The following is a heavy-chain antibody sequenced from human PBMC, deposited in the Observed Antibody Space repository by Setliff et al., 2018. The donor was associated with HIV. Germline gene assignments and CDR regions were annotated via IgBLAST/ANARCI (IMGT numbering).Heavy chain of an antibody. CDR3: VTVRTISGFKCLDS. V-gene: IGHV3-15*07. CDR1: GLTFNNAW. Sequence: GGSLRLSCAASGLTFNNAWMNWVRQAPGKGLEWVGRIKSASAGGAIDYAAPVKGRFSISRDDSKKTLYLQMDSLKTEDTAMYYCVTVRTISGFKCLDSWGQGTLVTVSS. CDR2: IKSASAGGAI. J-gene: IGHJ5*01.